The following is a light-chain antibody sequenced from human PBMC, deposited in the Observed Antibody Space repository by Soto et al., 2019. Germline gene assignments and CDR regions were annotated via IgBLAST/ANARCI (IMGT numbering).Light chain of an antibody. Sequence: QSALAQPASVSGSPGQSITISCTGTSSDVGGYNYVSWYQHHPGKAPKLLIYEVSYRPSGVSDRFSGSKSANTASLTISGLQAEDEADYYCSSHTSSSTSYVFGTGTKVTVL. CDR1: SSDVGGYNY. V-gene: IGLV2-14*01. CDR3: SSHTSSSTSYV. J-gene: IGLJ1*01. CDR2: EVS.